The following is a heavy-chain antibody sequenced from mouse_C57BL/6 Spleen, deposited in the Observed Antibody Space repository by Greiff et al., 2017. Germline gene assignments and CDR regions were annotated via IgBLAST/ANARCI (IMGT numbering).Heavy chain of an antibody. CDR2: INPNYGPT. D-gene: IGHD4-1*01. V-gene: IGHV1-39*01. CDR3: ARTGTAWFAY. Sequence: VQLKESGPELVKPGASVKISCKASGYSFTDYNMNWVKQSNGKSLEWIGVINPNYGPTSYNQKFKGKATLTVDQSSSTAYMTRNSLTSEDSAVYYCARTGTAWFAYWGQGTLVTVSA. J-gene: IGHJ3*01. CDR1: GYSFTDYN.